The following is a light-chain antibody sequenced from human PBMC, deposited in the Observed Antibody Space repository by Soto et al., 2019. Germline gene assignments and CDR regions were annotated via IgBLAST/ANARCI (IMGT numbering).Light chain of an antibody. Sequence: DIVMTQSPDSLAVSLGEGATINCKSSQRILHSSNNKNSLSWYQQRPGQPPRLLIYWASTRDPGVPERFSGSGSGTECTLTINSLQAADVAVYYCQQYLTTPYNFCQGTKLEIK. J-gene: IGKJ2*01. V-gene: IGKV4-1*01. CDR2: WAS. CDR3: QQYLTTPYN. CDR1: QRILHSSNNKNS.